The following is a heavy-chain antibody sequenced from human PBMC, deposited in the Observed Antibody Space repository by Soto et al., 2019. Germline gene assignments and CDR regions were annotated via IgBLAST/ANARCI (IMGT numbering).Heavy chain of an antibody. J-gene: IGHJ3*02. D-gene: IGHD2-15*01. Sequence: GGSLRLSCAASGFTVSSNYMSWVRQAPGKGLEWVSVIYSGGSTYYADSVKGRFTISRDNSKNTLYLQLNSLRAEDMAVYYCARDCSGGNCYSAFDIWGQGTMVTVSS. CDR3: ARDCSGGNCYSAFDI. V-gene: IGHV3-53*01. CDR1: GFTVSSNY. CDR2: IYSGGST.